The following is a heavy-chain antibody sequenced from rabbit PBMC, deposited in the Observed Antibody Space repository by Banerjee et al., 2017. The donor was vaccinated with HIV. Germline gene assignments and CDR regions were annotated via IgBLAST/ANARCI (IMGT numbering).Heavy chain of an antibody. J-gene: IGHJ4*01. CDR2: INSSSRNV. Sequence: QEQLEESGGDLVKPGGSLTLTCTASGFSLSSYDMCWVRQAPGKGLEWIGCINSSSRNVVYASWATGRFTISKTSSTTVTLQMTSLTAADTATYLCARDLAGVIGWNFNLWGQGTLVTVS. CDR1: GFSLSSYD. CDR3: ARDLAGVIGWNFNL. D-gene: IGHD4-1*01. V-gene: IGHV1S45*01.